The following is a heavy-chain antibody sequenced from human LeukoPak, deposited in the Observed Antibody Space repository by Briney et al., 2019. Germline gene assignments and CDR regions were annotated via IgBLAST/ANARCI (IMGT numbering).Heavy chain of an antibody. Sequence: PGGSLRLSCAASGFTFSTYWMTWVRQAPGKGLEWVANIKQDGSEKNYVDSVKGRFTISRDNAKNSLYLQMNSLRAEDTALYYCARATDGAFDIWGQGTMVTVSS. D-gene: IGHD4-17*01. CDR3: ARATDGAFDI. V-gene: IGHV3-7*01. CDR2: IKQDGSEK. J-gene: IGHJ3*02. CDR1: GFTFSTYW.